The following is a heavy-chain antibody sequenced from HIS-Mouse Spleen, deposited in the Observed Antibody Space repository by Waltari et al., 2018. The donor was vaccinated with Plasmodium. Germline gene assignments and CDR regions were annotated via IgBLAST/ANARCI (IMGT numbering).Heavy chain of an antibody. CDR3: ARGPGYSSGWYYFDY. CDR2: INHSGST. D-gene: IGHD6-19*01. V-gene: IGHV4-34*01. CDR1: GGSFSGYY. J-gene: IGHJ4*02. Sequence: QVQLQQWGAGLLKPSETLSLTCAVYGGSFSGYYWSWIRQPPGKGLEWIGEINHSGSTNDNRALKSRVTRSVDTSKNQCSLKLSSVTAADTAVYYCARGPGYSSGWYYFDYWGQGTLVTVSS.